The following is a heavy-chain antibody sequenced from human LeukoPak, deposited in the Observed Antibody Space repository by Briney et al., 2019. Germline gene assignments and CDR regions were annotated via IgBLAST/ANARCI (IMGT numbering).Heavy chain of an antibody. V-gene: IGHV3-23*01. CDR1: GFTFSSYD. Sequence: GGSLRLSCAASGFTFSSYDMSWVRQAPGKGLEWVSAISGSGGSTYYADSVKGRFTISRDNSKNTLYLQMNSLRAEDTAVYYCAKVGDFYGDYFGYFDYWGQGTLVTVSS. D-gene: IGHD4-17*01. J-gene: IGHJ4*02. CDR2: ISGSGGST. CDR3: AKVGDFYGDYFGYFDY.